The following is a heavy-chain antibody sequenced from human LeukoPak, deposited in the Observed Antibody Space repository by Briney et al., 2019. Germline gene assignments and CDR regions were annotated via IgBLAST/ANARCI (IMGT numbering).Heavy chain of an antibody. CDR1: GGSISSSSYY. CDR3: ARDWSGSGSYYNEVHWFDP. Sequence: SETLSLTCTVSGGSISSSSYYWGWIRQPPGKGLEWIGSIYYSGSTYYNPSLKSRVTISVDTSKNQFSLKLSSVTAADTAVYYCARDWSGSGSYYNEVHWFDPWGQGTLVTVSS. J-gene: IGHJ5*02. V-gene: IGHV4-39*07. CDR2: IYYSGST. D-gene: IGHD3-10*01.